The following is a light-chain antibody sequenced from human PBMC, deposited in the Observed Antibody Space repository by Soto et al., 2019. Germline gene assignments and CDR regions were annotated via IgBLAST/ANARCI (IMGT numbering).Light chain of an antibody. J-gene: IGKJ5*01. Sequence: EIVLTQSPGTLSLSPGERATLSCRASQSITSNFLAWYQQKPGQAPRLLIYGASRRATGIPDRFSGSGSGTHINLTISSLKPEADAVEDYQQQRTAPSITFGQGTRLDI. CDR2: GAS. CDR3: QQQRTAPSIT. V-gene: IGKV3-20*01. CDR1: QSITSNF.